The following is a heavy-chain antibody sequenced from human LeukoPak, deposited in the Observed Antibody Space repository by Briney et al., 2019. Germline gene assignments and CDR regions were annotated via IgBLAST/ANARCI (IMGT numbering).Heavy chain of an antibody. CDR1: GYTFTSYD. Sequence: ASVKVSCKASGYTFTSYDISWVRQATGQGLEWMGWMNPNSGNTGYAQKFQGRVTMTRNTSISTAYMELSSLRSEDTAVYYCARVFSGTYDFWSGYYDPFDYWGQGTLVTVSS. V-gene: IGHV1-8*01. CDR3: ARVFSGTYDFWSGYYDPFDY. CDR2: MNPNSGNT. J-gene: IGHJ4*02. D-gene: IGHD3-3*01.